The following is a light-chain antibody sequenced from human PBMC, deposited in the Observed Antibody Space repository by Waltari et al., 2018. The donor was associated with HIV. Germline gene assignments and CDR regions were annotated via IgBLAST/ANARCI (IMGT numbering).Light chain of an antibody. J-gene: IGLJ3*02. Sequence: SYELTQPSSVSVSPGPTARITSPGAGMAKRLVRWFQQKPGQAPVLVIYKDIERPSGIPERFSGSSSGTTVTLTISGAQVEDEADYYCFSAADNNLGVFGGGTKVTVL. V-gene: IGLV3-27*01. CDR3: FSAADNNLGV. CDR1: GMAKRL. CDR2: KDI.